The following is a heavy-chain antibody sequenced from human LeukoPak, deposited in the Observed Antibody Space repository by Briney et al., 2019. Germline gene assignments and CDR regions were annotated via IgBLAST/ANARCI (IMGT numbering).Heavy chain of an antibody. V-gene: IGHV1-18*01. J-gene: IGHJ3*02. D-gene: IGHD2-2*01. CDR3: ARGGDIVVVPGAKIYAFDI. CDR2: ISAYNGNT. Sequence: ASVKVSCKASGYTFTSYGISWVRQAPGQGLEWMGWISAYNGNTNYAQKLQGRVTMTRDTSTSTAYMELRSLKSDDTAVYYCARGGDIVVVPGAKIYAFDIWGQGTMVTVS. CDR1: GYTFTSYG.